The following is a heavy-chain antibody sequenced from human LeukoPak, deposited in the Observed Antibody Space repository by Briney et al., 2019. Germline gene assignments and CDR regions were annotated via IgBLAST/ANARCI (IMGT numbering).Heavy chain of an antibody. J-gene: IGHJ5*02. CDR1: GYTFTSYG. D-gene: IGHD6-6*01. Sequence: ASVKVSCKASGYTFTSYGISWVRQAPGQGLEWMGWINPNSGGTNYAQKFQGRVTMTRDTSISTAYMELSRLRSDDTAVYYCARVFSSSSNWFDPWGQGTLVTVSS. CDR3: ARVFSSSSNWFDP. V-gene: IGHV1-2*02. CDR2: INPNSGGT.